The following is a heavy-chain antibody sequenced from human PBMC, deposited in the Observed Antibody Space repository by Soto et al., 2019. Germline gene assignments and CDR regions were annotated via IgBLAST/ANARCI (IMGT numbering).Heavy chain of an antibody. CDR1: GFTFDDYG. V-gene: IGHV3-20*04. J-gene: IGHJ4*02. CDR2: INWNGVST. Sequence: PGGSLRLSCAASGFTFDDYGMSWVRQAPGKGLEWVSGINWNGVSTGYADSVKGRFTISRDNAKNSLYLQMNSLRAEDTALYYCASATSGGWKVDYFIYWGQGTPVTVSS. CDR3: ASATSGGWKVDYFIY. D-gene: IGHD1-1*01.